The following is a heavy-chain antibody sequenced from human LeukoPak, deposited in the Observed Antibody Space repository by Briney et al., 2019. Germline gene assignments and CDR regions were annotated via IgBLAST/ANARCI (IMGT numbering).Heavy chain of an antibody. V-gene: IGHV3-53*01. J-gene: IGHJ4*02. CDR3: ARGRAVTVNYYFDT. Sequence: PGGSLRLSCAASGFTVDNYYMIWVRQAPGKGLEWVSLIYRIGTTNYADSVRSRFTISRDNSKNTVYLQMNSLRADDTAIYYCARGRAVTVNYYFDTWGQGTLVTVAS. CDR2: IYRIGTT. CDR1: GFTVDNYY. D-gene: IGHD6-19*01.